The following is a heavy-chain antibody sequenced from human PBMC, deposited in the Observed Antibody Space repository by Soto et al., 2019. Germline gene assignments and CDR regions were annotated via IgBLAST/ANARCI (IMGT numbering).Heavy chain of an antibody. CDR1: GGSISSGTSY. CDR3: ARSMVRGAIGAFDA. J-gene: IGHJ3*01. D-gene: IGHD3-10*01. V-gene: IGHV4-30-4*01. Sequence: QVQLQESGPGLVKPSQTLSLTCTVSGGSISSGTSYWTLIRQAPGTGLELIGCIYYRGNTFYNPSLKSRVTISIDTSKNQFSLKLSSVTAADTAVYYCARSMVRGAIGAFDAWGQGTVVTVSS. CDR2: IYYRGNT.